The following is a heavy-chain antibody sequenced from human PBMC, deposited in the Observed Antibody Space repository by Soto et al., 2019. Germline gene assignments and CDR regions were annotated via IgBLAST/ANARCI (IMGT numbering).Heavy chain of an antibody. D-gene: IGHD5-12*01. CDR3: AKTGGYMYDAFDI. CDR2: ISTDGGRT. V-gene: IGHV3-23*01. CDR1: GFTFSSYA. J-gene: IGHJ3*02. Sequence: EVQLLESGGGLARPGGSLRLSCAASGFTFSSYAMTWVRQAPGKGLEWVSGISTDGGRTYYAASVKGRFSISRDNSKNPMSLELNSLRAEDTAIYYCAKTGGYMYDAFDIWGQGTRVTVSS.